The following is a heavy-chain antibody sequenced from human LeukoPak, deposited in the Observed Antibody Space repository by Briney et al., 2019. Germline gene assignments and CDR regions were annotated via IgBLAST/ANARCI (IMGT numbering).Heavy chain of an antibody. J-gene: IGHJ6*03. V-gene: IGHV1-8*03. CDR2: MNPNSGNT. CDR1: GYTFTSYD. D-gene: IGHD3-3*01. CDR3: ARGGDFWSGYSYYYYYMDV. Sequence: ASVKVSCKASGYTFTSYDINWVRQATGQGLEWMGWMNPNSGNTGYAQKFQGRVTITRNTSISTAYMELSSLRSEDTAEYHCARGGDFWSGYSYYYYYMDVWGKGTTVTVSS.